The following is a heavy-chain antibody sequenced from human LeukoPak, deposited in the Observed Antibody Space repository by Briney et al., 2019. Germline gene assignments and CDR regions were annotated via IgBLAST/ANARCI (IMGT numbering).Heavy chain of an antibody. CDR3: ARDHGDYSGKDY. CDR1: GLIFSSYG. Sequence: QSGGSLRPSCAASGLIFSSYGMHWVRQAPGKGLEWVAVTWYDGSNKYYADAVKGRFTISRDNSKNTLYLQMNSLRAEDTAVYFCARDHGDYSGKDYWGQGTLVTVSS. D-gene: IGHD4-17*01. V-gene: IGHV3-33*01. CDR2: TWYDGSNK. J-gene: IGHJ4*02.